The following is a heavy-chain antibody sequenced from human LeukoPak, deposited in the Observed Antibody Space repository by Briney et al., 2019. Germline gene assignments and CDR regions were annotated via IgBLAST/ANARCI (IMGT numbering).Heavy chain of an antibody. CDR3: AKDTTYSGSYFFH. V-gene: IGHV3-21*04. D-gene: IGHD1-26*01. CDR2: ISSSSSYI. CDR1: GFSLSTIY. Sequence: GGSLRLSCAASGFSLSTIYMSWVRQTPGQGLEWVSSISSSSSYIYYADSVEGRFTISRDNAKNTVNLQMNSLRAEDTAIYHCAKDTTYSGSYFFHWGQGTLVTVSS. J-gene: IGHJ4*02.